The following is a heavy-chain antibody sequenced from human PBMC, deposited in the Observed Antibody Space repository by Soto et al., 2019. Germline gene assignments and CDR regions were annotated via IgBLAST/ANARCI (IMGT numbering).Heavy chain of an antibody. Sequence: GESLKISCAASGFTVSSNYMSWVRQAPGKGLEWVSVIYSGGSTYYADSVKGRFTISRDNSKNTLYLQMNSLRAEDTAVYYCARDPGSYYAFDIWGQGTMVTVSS. CDR3: ARDPGSYYAFDI. V-gene: IGHV3-53*01. D-gene: IGHD1-26*01. CDR2: IYSGGST. CDR1: GFTVSSNY. J-gene: IGHJ3*02.